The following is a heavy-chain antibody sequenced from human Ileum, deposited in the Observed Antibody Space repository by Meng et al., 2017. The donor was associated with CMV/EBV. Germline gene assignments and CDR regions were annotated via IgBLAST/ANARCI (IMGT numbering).Heavy chain of an antibody. CDR1: GGSITSYY. J-gene: IGHJ4*02. CDR3: ARDRGKQGGLDY. Sequence: SETLSLTCNVSGGSITSYYWSWIRQPPGKGLEWIGYIHNTGRTNYNPSLKSRVSISVDTSRNQFSLRLRSVTSADTAIYYCARDRGKQGGLDYWGQGTRVTVSS. CDR2: IHNTGRT. D-gene: IGHD3-16*01. V-gene: IGHV4-59*01.